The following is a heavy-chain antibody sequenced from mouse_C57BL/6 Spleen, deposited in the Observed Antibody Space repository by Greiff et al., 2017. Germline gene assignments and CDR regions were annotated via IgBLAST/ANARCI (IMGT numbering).Heavy chain of an antibody. CDR3: AREASITTVVATNFDY. CDR2: IYPGDGDT. V-gene: IGHV1-82*01. J-gene: IGHJ2*01. CDR1: GYAFSSSW. D-gene: IGHD1-1*01. Sequence: QVQLQQSGPELVKPGASVKISCKASGYAFSSSWMNWVKQRPGKGLEWIGRIYPGDGDTNYNGKFKGKATLTADKSSSTAYMQLSSLTSEDSAVYFCAREASITTVVATNFDYWGQGTTLTVSS.